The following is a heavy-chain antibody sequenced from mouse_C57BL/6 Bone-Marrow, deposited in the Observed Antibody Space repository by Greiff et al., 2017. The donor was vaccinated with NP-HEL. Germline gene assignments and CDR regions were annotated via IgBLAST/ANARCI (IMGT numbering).Heavy chain of an antibody. V-gene: IGHV5-4*03. CDR1: GFTFSSYA. D-gene: IGHD2-4*01. J-gene: IGHJ4*01. CDR2: ISDGGSYT. CDR3: ARAGDDYDGGAMDY. Sequence: EVKVVESGGGLVKPGGSLKLSCAASGFTFSSYAMSWVRQTPEKRLEWVATISDGGSYTYYPDNVKGRFTIYRDNAKNNLYLQMSHLKSEDTAMYYCARAGDDYDGGAMDYWGQGTSVTVSS.